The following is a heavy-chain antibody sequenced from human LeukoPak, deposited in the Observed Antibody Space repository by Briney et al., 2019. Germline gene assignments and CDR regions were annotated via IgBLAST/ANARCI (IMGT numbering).Heavy chain of an antibody. CDR3: AGGGHDSSGYYSSWSTANWFDP. V-gene: IGHV1-69*13. CDR1: GGTLSSYA. J-gene: IGHJ5*02. CDR2: IIPIFGTA. Sequence: ASVKVSCKASGGTLSSYAISWVRQAPGQGLEWMGGIIPIFGTANYAQKFQGRVTITADESTSTAYMEMSSLRSEDTAVYYCAGGGHDSSGYYSSWSTANWFDPWGQGTLVTVSS. D-gene: IGHD3-22*01.